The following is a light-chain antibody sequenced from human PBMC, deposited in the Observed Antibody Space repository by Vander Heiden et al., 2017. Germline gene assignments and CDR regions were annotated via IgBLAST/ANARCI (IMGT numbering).Light chain of an antibody. J-gene: IGLJ2*01. CDR2: ANN. V-gene: IGLV1-40*01. Sequence: QSVLTQPPSVSGAPGPRITVSCTGSSSNIGAGYDVHWYQQLPGAAPKLLIFANNNRPSGVPDRFSGSKSGTSASLAITGLQAEDEADYYCQSYDSSLSGVVLGGGTRLTVL. CDR1: SSNIGAGYD. CDR3: QSYDSSLSGVV.